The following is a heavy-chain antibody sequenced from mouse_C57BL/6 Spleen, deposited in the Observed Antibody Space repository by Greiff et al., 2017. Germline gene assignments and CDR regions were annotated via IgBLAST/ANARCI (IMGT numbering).Heavy chain of an antibody. J-gene: IGHJ2*01. CDR2: IYPGSGST. CDR1: GYTFTSYW. V-gene: IGHV1-55*01. D-gene: IGHD2-10*02. Sequence: QVQLQQPGAELVKPGASVKMSCKASGYTFTSYWIPWVKQRPGQGLEWIGDIYPGSGSTNYNEKFKSKATLTVDTSSSASYMQLSSLTSEDSAVYYCARRGYDPYYFDYWGQGTTLTVSS. CDR3: ARRGYDPYYFDY.